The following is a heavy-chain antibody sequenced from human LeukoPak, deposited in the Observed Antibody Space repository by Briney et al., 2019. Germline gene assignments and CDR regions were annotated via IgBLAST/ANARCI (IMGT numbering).Heavy chain of an antibody. J-gene: IGHJ4*02. CDR1: GFTFSSHS. CDR3: VRESVYYDSSAYYNVLDY. D-gene: IGHD3-22*01. CDR2: ITSSSDYI. Sequence: GGSLRLSCAASGFTFSSHSMNWVRQAPGKGLEWVSVITSSSDYIYYADSLKGRFTVSRDNANNSLYLQLNSLRAEDTAVYYCVRESVYYDSSAYYNVLDYWGQGTLVTVSS. V-gene: IGHV3-21*01.